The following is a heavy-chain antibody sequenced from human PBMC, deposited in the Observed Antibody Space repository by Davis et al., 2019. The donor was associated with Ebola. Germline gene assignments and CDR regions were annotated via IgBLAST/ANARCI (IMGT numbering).Heavy chain of an antibody. CDR1: GFSFTSYW. D-gene: IGHD2-15*01. CDR3: ARSGHGYCSGGSCYAKSPDY. Sequence: GESLKISCKGSGFSFTSYWIGWVRQMPGKGLEWMGIIYPGDSDTRYSPSFQGQVTVSADKSISTAYLQWSSLKASDTAMYYCARSGHGYCSGGSCYAKSPDYWGQGTLVTVSS. CDR2: IYPGDSDT. J-gene: IGHJ4*02. V-gene: IGHV5-51*01.